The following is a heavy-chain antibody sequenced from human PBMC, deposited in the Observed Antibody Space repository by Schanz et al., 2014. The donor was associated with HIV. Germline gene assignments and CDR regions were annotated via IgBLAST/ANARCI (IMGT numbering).Heavy chain of an antibody. D-gene: IGHD3-16*01. V-gene: IGHV3-30*03. CDR3: ARDGGEV. CDR1: GITFSGFTFSNYG. J-gene: IGHJ6*02. Sequence: QVQLVESGGGVVQPGGSLRLSCAVSGITFSGFTFSNYGMHWVPPTPGKGLEWVAAISFDGSHKYSAASVKGRFTISRDNAKNSLFLQMESLRAEDTAVYYCARDGGEVWGQGTTVTVSS. CDR2: ISFDGSHK.